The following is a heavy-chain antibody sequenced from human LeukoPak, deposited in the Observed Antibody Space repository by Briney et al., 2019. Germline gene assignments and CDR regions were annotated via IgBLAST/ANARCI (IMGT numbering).Heavy chain of an antibody. CDR2: INHNGST. CDR3: ARHGGYYYGSGSYSKTLLERGKFDP. J-gene: IGHJ5*02. CDR1: GGSFSGYY. D-gene: IGHD3-10*01. Sequence: SETLSLTCAVYGGSFSGYYWSWIRQPPGKGLEWIGEINHNGSTNYNPSLKSRVTISVDTSKNQFSLKLSSVTAADTAVYYCARHGGYYYGSGSYSKTLLERGKFDPWGQGTLVTVSS. V-gene: IGHV4-34*01.